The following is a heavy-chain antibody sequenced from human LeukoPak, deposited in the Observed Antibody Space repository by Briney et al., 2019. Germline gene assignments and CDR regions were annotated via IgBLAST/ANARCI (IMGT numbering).Heavy chain of an antibody. J-gene: IGHJ4*02. D-gene: IGHD2-15*01. CDR3: ARCSGGSCLGYFDY. CDR2: ISAYNGNT. Sequence: ASVKVSCKASGYTFTSYGISWVRQAPGQGLEWMGWISAYNGNTNYAQKLQGRVTMTTDTSTSTAYMELRSLRSGDTAVYYCARCSGGSCLGYFDYWGQGTLVTVSS. CDR1: GYTFTSYG. V-gene: IGHV1-18*01.